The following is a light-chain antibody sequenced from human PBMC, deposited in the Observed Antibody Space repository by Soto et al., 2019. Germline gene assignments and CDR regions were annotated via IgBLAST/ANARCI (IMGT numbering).Light chain of an antibody. CDR1: QNVRKN. J-gene: IGKJ5*01. CDR3: LQYDGWPLT. CDR2: GAS. Sequence: ETVMTQSPVALSVSPGERATLSCRARQNVRKNLAWYQQKPGQAPRLLIYGASTRATGIPARFSGDGSGTEFTLTIDSLQSEYFVVYYCLQYDGWPLTFGQGTRLEIK. V-gene: IGKV3-15*01.